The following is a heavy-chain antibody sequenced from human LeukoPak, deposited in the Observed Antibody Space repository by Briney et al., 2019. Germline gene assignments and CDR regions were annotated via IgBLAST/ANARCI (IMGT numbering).Heavy chain of an antibody. CDR1: GGSFSGYY. Sequence: KPSETLSLSCAVYGGSFSGYYWSWIRQPAGKGLEWIGEINHSGSTNYNPSLKSRVTISVDTSKNQFSLKLSSVTAADTAVYYCARAGGGDIVVVPAAISYFDYWGQGTLVTVSS. V-gene: IGHV4-34*01. J-gene: IGHJ4*02. CDR2: INHSGST. D-gene: IGHD2-2*01. CDR3: ARAGGGDIVVVPAAISYFDY.